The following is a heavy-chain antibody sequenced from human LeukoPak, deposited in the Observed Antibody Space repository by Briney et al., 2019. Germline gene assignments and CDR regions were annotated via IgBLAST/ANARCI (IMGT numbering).Heavy chain of an antibody. D-gene: IGHD5-18*01. CDR3: VRDRGPGGYSYSLDAFHT. V-gene: IGHV3-73*01. J-gene: IGHJ3*02. CDR2: IRSKPNNYAT. Sequence: GGSLRLSCAASGFTFSGSAIHWVRVASGKGLEWVGRIRSKPNNYATGYAASVKGRFTISRDDSKNTLYLQMNSLRAEDTAVYYCVRDRGPGGYSYSLDAFHTWGQGTMVTVSS. CDR1: GFTFSGSA.